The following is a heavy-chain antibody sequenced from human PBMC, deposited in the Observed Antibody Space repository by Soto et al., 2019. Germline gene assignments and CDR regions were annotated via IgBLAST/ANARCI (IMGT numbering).Heavy chain of an antibody. CDR3: ARQVRGVVYYYMDV. D-gene: IGHD3-10*01. CDR1: GYTFTSYD. CDR2: MNPNSGNT. Sequence: QVQLVQSGAEVKKPGASVKVSCKASGYTFTSYDINWVRQATGQGLEWMGWMNPNSGNTGYAQKFQGRVTMTRNTSISTAYMEVSSLRSEDTAVYYCARQVRGVVYYYMDVWGKGTTVTVSS. V-gene: IGHV1-8*01. J-gene: IGHJ6*03.